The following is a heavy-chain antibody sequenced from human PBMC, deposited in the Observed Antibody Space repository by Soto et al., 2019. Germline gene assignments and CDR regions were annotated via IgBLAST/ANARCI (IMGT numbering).Heavy chain of an antibody. Sequence: SETLSLTCSVSGGSIKNTNYHWGWIRQPPGKGLEWIGTLYYRGATDYNPSLKTRVTISVDTSKNLLSLNLSSVTAADTAVYYCFGVMAATLDYWGQGTLVTVSS. CDR1: GGSIKNTNYH. D-gene: IGHD2-21*02. J-gene: IGHJ4*01. V-gene: IGHV4-39*01. CDR2: LYYRGAT. CDR3: FGVMAATLDY.